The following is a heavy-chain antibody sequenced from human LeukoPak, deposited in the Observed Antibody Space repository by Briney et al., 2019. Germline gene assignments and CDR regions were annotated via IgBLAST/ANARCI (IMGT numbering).Heavy chain of an antibody. CDR3: ARGFWSGYWGSAILGGAPTNFDY. J-gene: IGHJ4*02. CDR1: GFTFSSYS. V-gene: IGHV3-21*01. CDR2: ISSSSSYI. D-gene: IGHD3-3*01. Sequence: GGSLRLSCAASGFTFSSYSMNWVRQAPGKGLELVSSISSSSSYIYYADSVKGRFTISRDNAKNSLYLQMNSLRAEDTAVYYCARGFWSGYWGSAILGGAPTNFDYWGQGTLVTVSS.